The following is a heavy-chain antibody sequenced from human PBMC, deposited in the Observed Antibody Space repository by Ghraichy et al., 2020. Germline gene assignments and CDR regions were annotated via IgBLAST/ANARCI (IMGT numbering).Heavy chain of an antibody. D-gene: IGHD1-26*01. J-gene: IGHJ3*02. CDR1: GGSITHYY. CDR2: IYTSGSS. CDR3: ARHGGRVGVTVEGADVFDI. Sequence: SETLSLTCTVSGGSITHYYWSWIRQPPGKGLEWIGYIYTSGSSNYNPSLRSRVTMSLDRSKNQFSLKLTSVTAADTAVYYCARHGGRVGVTVEGADVFDIWGQGTMVTVSS. V-gene: IGHV4-4*09.